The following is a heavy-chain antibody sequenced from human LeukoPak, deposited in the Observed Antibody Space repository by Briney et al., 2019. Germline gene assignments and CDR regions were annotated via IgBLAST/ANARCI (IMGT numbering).Heavy chain of an antibody. D-gene: IGHD3-16*01. Sequence: GGSLRLSSAAPGFSFPEYATHRIRHNLGKEPPPISLITSKSGRAFYVRSVGGRFTISRDNSENSVYLQMTNLRPEDSALYFCVKEAGDSWGQGTLVTVSS. V-gene: IGHV3-43D*04. CDR1: GFSFPEYA. CDR3: VKEAGDS. J-gene: IGHJ4*02. CDR2: ITSKSGRA.